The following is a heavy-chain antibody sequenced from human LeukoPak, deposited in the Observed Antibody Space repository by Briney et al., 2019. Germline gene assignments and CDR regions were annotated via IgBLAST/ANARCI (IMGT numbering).Heavy chain of an antibody. D-gene: IGHD2-15*01. CDR1: GGSISSSSYY. Sequence: SETLSPTCTVSGGSISSSSYYWGWVRQPPGKGLEWIGSIYYSGCTYYNPSLKSRVTISVDTSKNQFSLKLSSVTAADTAVYYCARQGGKGGSDYWGQGTLVTVSS. CDR2: IYYSGCT. V-gene: IGHV4-39*01. J-gene: IGHJ4*02. CDR3: ARQGGKGGSDY.